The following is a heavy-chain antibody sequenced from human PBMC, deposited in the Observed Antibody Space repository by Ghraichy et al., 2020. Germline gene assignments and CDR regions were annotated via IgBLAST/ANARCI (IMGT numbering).Heavy chain of an antibody. CDR1: GFTFSTYW. Sequence: GESLNISCEASGFTFSTYWMTWVRQAPGKGLEWVANIRQDGGKKNYLDSVKGLFTVSRDNAKNSLYLQMSSLGAEDTAVYYCAREAGYYYDSTGYYDFWGQGTLVTVSS. CDR3: AREAGYYYDSTGYYDF. CDR2: IRQDGGKK. V-gene: IGHV3-7*03. J-gene: IGHJ4*02. D-gene: IGHD3-22*01.